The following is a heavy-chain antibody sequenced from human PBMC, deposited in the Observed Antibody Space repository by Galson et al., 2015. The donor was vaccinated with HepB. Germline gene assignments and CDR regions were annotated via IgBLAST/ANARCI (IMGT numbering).Heavy chain of an antibody. J-gene: IGHJ3*02. V-gene: IGHV2-5*02. CDR3: EHRPGAWLPLEI. D-gene: IGHD4/OR15-4a*01. CDR2: IFCDDGK. Sequence: PALVKPTQTLTLTCTFSGVSLSRRGLGVGWIRQPPGGALEWLARIFCDDGKSYNPSLKSRLTNAKDTSRNQVVLIMTNMHPGDTGTYYCEHRPGAWLPLEICGQGTTVTVSS. CDR1: GVSLSRRGLG.